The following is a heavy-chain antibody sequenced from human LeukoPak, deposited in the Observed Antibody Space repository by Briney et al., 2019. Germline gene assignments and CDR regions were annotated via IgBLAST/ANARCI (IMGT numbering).Heavy chain of an antibody. D-gene: IGHD2-15*01. V-gene: IGHV3-30*02. CDR2: IRYDGSNK. CDR1: GFIFNTYV. Sequence: PGGSLRLSCAASGFIFNTYVMHWVRQAPGKGLEWLAFIRYDGSNKNYADSVKGRFTISRDNARNSLYLQMNSLRAEDTAVYYCARDGLAAATLHWCFDLWGRGTLVTVSS. J-gene: IGHJ2*01. CDR3: ARDGLAAATLHWCFDL.